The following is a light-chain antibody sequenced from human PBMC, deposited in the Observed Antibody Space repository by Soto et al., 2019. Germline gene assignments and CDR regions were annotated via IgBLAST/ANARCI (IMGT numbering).Light chain of an antibody. CDR3: ETWDSNTRV. V-gene: IGLV4-60*02. CDR1: SGHSSYI. CDR2: LEGSGSY. J-gene: IGLJ3*02. Sequence: QTVVTQSSSASASLGSSVKLTCTLSSGHSSYIIAWHQQQPGKAPRYLMKLEGSGSYNKGSGVPDRFSGSSSGADRYLTISNLQFADEADYYCETWDSNTRVFGGGTKVTVL.